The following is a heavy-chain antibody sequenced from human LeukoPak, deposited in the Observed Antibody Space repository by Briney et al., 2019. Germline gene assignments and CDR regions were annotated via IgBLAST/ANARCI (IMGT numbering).Heavy chain of an antibody. Sequence: SARLSCAASGYTFTVYYMHWGRQAPGQGREWMGWINPNSGGTNDAQKFQGRVTMTRDTSISTAYMELSRLRSDDTAVYYCAAGYYDSSGYYDYYYYMDVWGKGTTVTVSS. CDR2: INPNSGGT. V-gene: IGHV1-2*02. J-gene: IGHJ6*03. D-gene: IGHD3-22*01. CDR1: GYTFTVYY. CDR3: AAGYYDSSGYYDYYYYMDV.